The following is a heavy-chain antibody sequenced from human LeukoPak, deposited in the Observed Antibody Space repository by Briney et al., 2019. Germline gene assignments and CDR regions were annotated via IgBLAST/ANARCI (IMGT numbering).Heavy chain of an antibody. V-gene: IGHV4-39*01. CDR2: IYYTGNT. D-gene: IGHD6-19*01. J-gene: IGHJ4*02. CDR3: VKSGGYGFIDY. Sequence: SETLSLTCAVSGSSISGSGYYLVWIRQPPGKGLEGSGNIYYTGNTYYHASRQSRVTISINMSKKQFALRLSSVTAADTYIYYCVKSGGYGFIDYWGQGTLVTVSS. CDR1: GSSISGSGYY.